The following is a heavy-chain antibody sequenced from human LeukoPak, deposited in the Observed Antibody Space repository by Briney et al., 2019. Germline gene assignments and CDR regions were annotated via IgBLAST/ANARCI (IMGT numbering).Heavy chain of an antibody. CDR2: MYYSGST. CDR1: GGSISSGDDY. J-gene: IGHJ5*02. V-gene: IGHV4-30-4*01. Sequence: SETLSLTCTVSGGSISSGDDYWSWIRQPPGKGLEWIAYMYYSGSTYYNPSLKSRVTMSADTSKNQLSLKLSSETAADTAVYYCARPYYYDSRIDPWGQGILVTVSS. CDR3: ARPYYYDSRIDP. D-gene: IGHD3-22*01.